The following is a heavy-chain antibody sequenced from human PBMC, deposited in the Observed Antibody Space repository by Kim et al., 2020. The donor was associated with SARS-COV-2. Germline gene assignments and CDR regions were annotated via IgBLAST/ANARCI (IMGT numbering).Heavy chain of an antibody. V-gene: IGHV3-73*01. J-gene: IGHJ4*02. CDR1: GFTFSGSP. Sequence: GGSLRLSCAASGFTFSGSPIHWVRQAAGKGLEWVGRVGHKAHNYATTYGALVKGRFTISRDDSKNTAYLQMNSLKTEDTAVYYCTSLITAWGQGTLVTVS. CDR2: VGHKAHNYAT. CDR3: TSLITA. D-gene: IGHD6-25*01.